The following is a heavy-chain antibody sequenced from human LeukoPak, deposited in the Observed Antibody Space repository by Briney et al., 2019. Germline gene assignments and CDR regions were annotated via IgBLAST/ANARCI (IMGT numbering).Heavy chain of an antibody. Sequence: PSETLSLTRTVSGGSISSGSYYWSWIRQPAGKGLEWIGRIYTSGSTNYNPSLKSRVTISVDTSKNQFSLKLSSVTAADTAVYYCARDNGQYYDYVWGSYRTLFDYWGQGTLVTVSS. CDR2: IYTSGST. CDR3: ARDNGQYYDYVWGSYRTLFDY. D-gene: IGHD3-16*02. CDR1: GGSISSGSYY. J-gene: IGHJ4*02. V-gene: IGHV4-61*02.